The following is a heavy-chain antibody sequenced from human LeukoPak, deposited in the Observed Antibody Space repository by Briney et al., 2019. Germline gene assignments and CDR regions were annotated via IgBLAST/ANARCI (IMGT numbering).Heavy chain of an antibody. CDR2: ISAYNGDT. CDR3: ARWPLIWNWFDP. Sequence: ASVKVSCKASGYTFTSYGISWVRQAPGQGLEWMGWISAYNGDTNYAQKLQGRVTMTTDTSTSTAYMELRSLRSDDTAVYYCARWPLIWNWFDPWGQGTPVTVSS. V-gene: IGHV1-18*01. CDR1: GYTFTSYG. J-gene: IGHJ5*02.